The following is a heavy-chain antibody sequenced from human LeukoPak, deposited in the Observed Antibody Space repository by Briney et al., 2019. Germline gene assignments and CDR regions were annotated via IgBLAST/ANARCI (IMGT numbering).Heavy chain of an antibody. CDR1: GFTFSSYA. D-gene: IGHD3-22*01. CDR3: ARTHYYDSSGDNWFDP. J-gene: IGHJ5*02. CDR2: ISGSGGST. Sequence: GGSLRLSCAASGFTFSSYAMSWVRQAPGKGLEWVSAISGSGGSTYYADSVKGRFTISRDNSKNTLYLQMNSLRAEDTAVYYCARTHYYDSSGDNWFDPWGQGTLVTVSS. V-gene: IGHV3-23*01.